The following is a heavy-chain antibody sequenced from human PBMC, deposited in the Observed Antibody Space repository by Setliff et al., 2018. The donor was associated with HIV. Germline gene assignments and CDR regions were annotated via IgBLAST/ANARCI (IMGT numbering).Heavy chain of an antibody. CDR3: ARIVRWELVATSTFFYYYMDV. CDR1: GASISSSSHH. Sequence: SETLSLTCTVSGASISSSSHHWAWIRQPPGKGPEYIGNIYYTGSTHHNPSLESRVATSVDTSKNQFSLKLSSVTAADTAVYYCARIVRWELVATSTFFYYYMDVWGKGTTVTVPS. J-gene: IGHJ6*03. V-gene: IGHV4-39*01. CDR2: IYYTGST. D-gene: IGHD1-26*01.